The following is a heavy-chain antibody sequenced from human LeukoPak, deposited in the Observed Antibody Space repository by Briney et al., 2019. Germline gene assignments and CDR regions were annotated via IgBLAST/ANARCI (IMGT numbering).Heavy chain of an antibody. CDR3: ARDLGYSSGPNY. J-gene: IGHJ4*02. D-gene: IGHD6-19*01. CDR2: ISGGSSFT. V-gene: IGHV3-21*04. Sequence: PGGSLRLSCAASGFTFSSYSMNWVRQAPGKGLEWVSYISGGSSFTYYVDSVKGRFTISRDNAKNSLYLQMNSLRAEDTAVYYCARDLGYSSGPNYWGQGTRVTVSS. CDR1: GFTFSSYS.